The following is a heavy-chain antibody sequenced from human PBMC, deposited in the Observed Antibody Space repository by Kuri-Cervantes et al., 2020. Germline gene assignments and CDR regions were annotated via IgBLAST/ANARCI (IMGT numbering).Heavy chain of an antibody. CDR2: IRSKAYGGTT. J-gene: IGHJ3*02. CDR3: ARDLPQAFMKWLRVSGPDAFDI. Sequence: GESLKISCTASGFTFGDYAMSWFRQAPEKGLEWVGFIRSKAYGGTTEYAASVKGRFTISRDDSKSIAYLQMNSLRAGDTAVYYCARDLPQAFMKWLRVSGPDAFDIWGQGTMVTVSS. CDR1: GFTFGDYA. V-gene: IGHV3-49*03. D-gene: IGHD5-12*01.